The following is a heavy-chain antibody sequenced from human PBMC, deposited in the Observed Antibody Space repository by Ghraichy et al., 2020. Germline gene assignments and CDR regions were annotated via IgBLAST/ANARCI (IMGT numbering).Heavy chain of an antibody. CDR1: GGSIDRSSGYY. V-gene: IGHV4-39*01. Sequence: SETLSLTCTVSGGSIDRSSGYYWGWVRQPPGKGLEWIGSIFYSGTAYYGPSLKSRLTISVDTSKNQFSLKLSSVTAADTAMYYCARHGEGGDHGLWGQGALVTVSS. CDR3: ARHGEGGDHGL. J-gene: IGHJ4*02. D-gene: IGHD2-21*02. CDR2: IFYSGTA.